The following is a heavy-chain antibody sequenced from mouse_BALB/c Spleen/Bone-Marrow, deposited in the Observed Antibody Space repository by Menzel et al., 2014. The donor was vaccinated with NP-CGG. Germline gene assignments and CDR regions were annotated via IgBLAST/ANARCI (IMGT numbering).Heavy chain of an antibody. CDR2: IDPANGNT. CDR3: APYYYGLWFTY. J-gene: IGHJ3*01. Sequence: VQLQQSGAELVKPGASVKLSCTASSFNIKDPYMHWVKQRPEQGLEWIGRIDPANGNTKYDPKFQGKATITADTSSNTAHLQLSSLTSEDTAVYYCAPYYYGLWFTYWGQGTLVTVSA. V-gene: IGHV14-3*02. D-gene: IGHD1-1*01. CDR1: SFNIKDPY.